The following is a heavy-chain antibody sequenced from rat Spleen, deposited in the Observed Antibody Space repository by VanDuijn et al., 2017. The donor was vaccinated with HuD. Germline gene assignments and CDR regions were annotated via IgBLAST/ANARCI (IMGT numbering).Heavy chain of an antibody. CDR2: ISTGGGNT. Sequence: EVQLVETGGGLVQPGRSLKLSCVASGFTFNRYWMYWVRQAPGKGLEWVSSISTGGGNTYYRDSVKGRFTISRDNAKTTLYLQMDSLRSEDTATYYCTGGGIPWYLDFWGPGTMVTVSS. CDR1: GFTFNRYW. V-gene: IGHV5-58*01. J-gene: IGHJ1*01. D-gene: IGHD2-2*01. CDR3: TGGGIPWYLDF.